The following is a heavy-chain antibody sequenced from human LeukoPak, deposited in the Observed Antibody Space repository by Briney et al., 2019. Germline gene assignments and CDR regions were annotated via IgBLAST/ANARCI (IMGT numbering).Heavy chain of an antibody. Sequence: ASVKVSCKASGYTFTSYYMHWVRQAPGQGLEWMGIINPSSGSTTYAQKFEGRVTMTRDTSTSTVYMELSSLRSEDTAVYYCARELRIDFVRAYDIWGQGTMVTVSS. D-gene: IGHD2-15*01. V-gene: IGHV1-46*01. CDR2: INPSSGST. J-gene: IGHJ3*02. CDR1: GYTFTSYY. CDR3: ARELRIDFVRAYDI.